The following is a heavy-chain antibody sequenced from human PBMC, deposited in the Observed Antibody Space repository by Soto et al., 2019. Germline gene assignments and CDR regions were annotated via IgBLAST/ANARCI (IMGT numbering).Heavy chain of an antibody. CDR2: IYSAGTT. V-gene: IGHV3-66*04. CDR3: ARPNSIYYG. CDR1: GFTVSNNY. J-gene: IGHJ2*01. Sequence: EMQMLESGGGLVQPGGSLRLSCAASGFTVSNNYMTWVRQAPGKGLEWVSLIYSAGTTYYADSVKGRFTISRDSSRNTLYLQMNSLRAADTAVYYCARPNSIYYGWGRGTLVTVSS. D-gene: IGHD3-10*01.